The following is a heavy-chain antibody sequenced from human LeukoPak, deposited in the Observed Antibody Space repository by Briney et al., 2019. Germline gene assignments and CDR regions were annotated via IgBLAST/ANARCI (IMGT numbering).Heavy chain of an antibody. D-gene: IGHD5-12*01. V-gene: IGHV1-2*04. CDR1: GYTFTGYY. CDR2: INPNSGGT. J-gene: IGHJ4*02. CDR3: ARAPPLGYSGYDWRPYYFDY. Sequence: ASVKVSCKASGYTFTGYYMHWVRQAPGQGLEWMGWINPNSGGTNYAQKFQGWVTMTRDTSISTAYMELSRLRSDDTAVYYCARAPPLGYSGYDWRPYYFDYWGQGTLVTVSS.